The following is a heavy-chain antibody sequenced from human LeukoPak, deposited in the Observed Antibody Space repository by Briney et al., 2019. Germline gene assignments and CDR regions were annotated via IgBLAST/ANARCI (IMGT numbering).Heavy chain of an antibody. D-gene: IGHD3-3*01. CDR3: ARGPDFWSDKTIDY. CDR2: IYYSGST. CDR1: GGSISSYY. Sequence: PSETLSLTCTVSGGSISSYYWSWIRQPPGKGLEWIGYIYYSGSTNYNPSLKSRVTISVDTSKNQFSLKLSSVTAVDTAVYYCARGPDFWSDKTIDYWGQGTLVTVSS. J-gene: IGHJ4*02. V-gene: IGHV4-59*01.